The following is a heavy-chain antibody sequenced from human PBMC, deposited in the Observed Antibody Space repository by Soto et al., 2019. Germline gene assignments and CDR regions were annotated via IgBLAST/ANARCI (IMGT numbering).Heavy chain of an antibody. CDR2: ISGSGGST. V-gene: IGHV3-23*01. CDR1: GFTFSSYA. D-gene: IGHD3-22*01. Sequence: GGSLRLSCAASGFTFSSYAMSWVRQAPGKGLEWVSAISGSGGSTYYADSVKGRFTISRDNSKNTLYLQMNSLRAEDTAVYYCAKVGEGYYDSGVYFFALNYSKVSDVRAKGTRDTGPS. J-gene: IGHJ6*03. CDR3: AKVGEGYYDSGVYFFALNYSKVSDV.